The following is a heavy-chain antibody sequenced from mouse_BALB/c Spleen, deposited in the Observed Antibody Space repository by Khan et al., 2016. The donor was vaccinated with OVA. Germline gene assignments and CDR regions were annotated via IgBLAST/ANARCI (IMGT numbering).Heavy chain of an antibody. D-gene: IGHD6-1*01. V-gene: IGHV14-3*02. CDR1: GFNIKDTY. CDR3: AHPSYAPPNFDV. CDR2: IAPVNGNT. Sequence: EVQLQQSGAQLVKPGASVKLSCTASGFNIKDTYMHWVKERPEQGLEWIGRIAPVNGNTKYDPKFQGKATITADTSSNTSSLQLSSLTSEDTAVAYWAHPSYAPPNFDVWGAGTTVTVSS. J-gene: IGHJ1*01.